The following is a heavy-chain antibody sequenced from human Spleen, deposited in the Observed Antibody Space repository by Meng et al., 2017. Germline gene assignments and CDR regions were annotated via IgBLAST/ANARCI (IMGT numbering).Heavy chain of an antibody. V-gene: IGHV4-38-2*02. CDR1: DYSITSGYY. D-gene: IGHD3-9*01. CDR3: ARELRYFDWLPYYFDH. CDR2: IYHSGNT. J-gene: IGHJ4*02. Sequence: SETLSLTCTVSDYSITSGYYWGWIRQPPGKGLEWIGSIYHSGNTYYNPSLKSRVTISVDTAKNQFSLKLSSVTAADTAIYFYARELRYFDWLPYYFDHWGQGTLVTVSS.